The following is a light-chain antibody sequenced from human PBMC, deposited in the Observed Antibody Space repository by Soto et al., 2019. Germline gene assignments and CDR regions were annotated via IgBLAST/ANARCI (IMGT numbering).Light chain of an antibody. CDR3: QQHSRSIS. CDR2: GAS. J-gene: IGKJ4*01. V-gene: IGKV3-20*01. CDR1: QSVNNNY. Sequence: VLTQSPGTLSLSPGERATLSCRASQSVNNNYLAWYQQKPGQSPRLLIYGASIRATAIPDRFSGSGSGTDFTRTISRLEPEDSAVYYCQQHSRSISFGGGTKVDI.